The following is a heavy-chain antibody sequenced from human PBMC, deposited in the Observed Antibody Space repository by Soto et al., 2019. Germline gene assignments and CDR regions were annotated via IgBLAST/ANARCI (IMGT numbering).Heavy chain of an antibody. D-gene: IGHD2-2*01. V-gene: IGHV3-48*01. CDR1: GFTFSSYS. CDR2: ISSSSNSI. Sequence: EVQLVESGGGLVQPGGSLRLSCAASGFTFSSYSMNWVRQAPGSGPEWVSYISSSSNSIYYADSVKGRFSISRENAKNSLHLQKNSLRAEDTAVYYCANPVECSTTSCIRWGQRTLVTVSS. J-gene: IGHJ4*02. CDR3: ANPVECSTTSCIR.